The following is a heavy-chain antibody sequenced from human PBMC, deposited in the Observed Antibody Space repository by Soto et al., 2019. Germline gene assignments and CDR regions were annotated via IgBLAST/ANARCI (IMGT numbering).Heavy chain of an antibody. CDR1: GASISSAGYY. CDR2: IYYSGST. D-gene: IGHD3-3*01. CDR3: AKFESGYYAWFDP. V-gene: IGHV4-30-4*01. Sequence: TLSLTCTVSGASISSAGYYWSWIRQPPGKGLEWIGYIYYSGSTYYNPSLKSRVTISVDTSKNQFSLKLSSVTAADTAVYYCAKFESGYYAWFDPWGQGTLVTVSS. J-gene: IGHJ5*02.